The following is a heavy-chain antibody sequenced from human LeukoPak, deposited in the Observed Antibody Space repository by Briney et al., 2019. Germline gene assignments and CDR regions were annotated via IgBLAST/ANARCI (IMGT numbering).Heavy chain of an antibody. J-gene: IGHJ4*02. D-gene: IGHD6-19*01. CDR2: ISGSGGST. CDR3: AQAIARIAVAGRDSDFDY. CDR1: GFTFSSYA. Sequence: SGGSLRLSCAASGFTFSSYAMSWVRQAPGKGLEWVSAISGSGGSTYYADSVKGRFTISRDNSKNTLYLQMNSLRAEDTAVYYWAQAIARIAVAGRDSDFDYWGQGTLVTVSS. V-gene: IGHV3-23*01.